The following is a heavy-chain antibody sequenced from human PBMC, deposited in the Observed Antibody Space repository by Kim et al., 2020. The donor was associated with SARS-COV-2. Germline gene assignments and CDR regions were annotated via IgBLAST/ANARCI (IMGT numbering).Heavy chain of an antibody. V-gene: IGHV3-30*18. CDR2: ISYDGSNK. CDR3: AKSVRIAARLDYFDY. D-gene: IGHD6-6*01. CDR1: GFTFSSYG. J-gene: IGHJ4*01. Sequence: GGSLRLSCAASGFTFSSYGMHWVRQAPGKGLEWVAVISYDGSNKYYADSVKGRFTISRDNSKNTLYLQMNSLRAEDTAVYYCAKSVRIAARLDYFDYWG.